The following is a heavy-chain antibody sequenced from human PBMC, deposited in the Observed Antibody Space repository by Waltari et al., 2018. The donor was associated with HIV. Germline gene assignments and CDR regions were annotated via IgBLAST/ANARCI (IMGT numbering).Heavy chain of an antibody. CDR3: AREAGYNSGWYGGYYFDF. V-gene: IGHV4-34*02. D-gene: IGHD6-19*01. CDR2: INHSGTT. CDR1: GGSFSGYS. Sequence: QVQLQQWGARQLRASDTLSPTCAVYGGSFSGYSWTWIRQSPGKGLEWIGEINHSGTTNYSPSLKSRVTISRDTSKNQFALKLTSVTAADTAVYYCAREAGYNSGWYGGYYFDFWGQGALVTVSS. J-gene: IGHJ4*02.